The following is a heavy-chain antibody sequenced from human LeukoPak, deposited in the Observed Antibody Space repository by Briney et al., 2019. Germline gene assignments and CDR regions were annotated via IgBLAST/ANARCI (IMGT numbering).Heavy chain of an antibody. J-gene: IGHJ4*02. CDR1: GFSVSDYS. Sequence: GGSLRLSCAASGFSVSDYSISWIRQSPRKGPEWISYVMSGRGSTNYADSVKGRFTISRDNAKNSVALQLDGLRADDTAVYFCTRERRGSYYAFESWGQGTLDTVSS. CDR2: VMSGRGST. D-gene: IGHD3-16*01. CDR3: TRERRGSYYAFES. V-gene: IGHV3-11*05.